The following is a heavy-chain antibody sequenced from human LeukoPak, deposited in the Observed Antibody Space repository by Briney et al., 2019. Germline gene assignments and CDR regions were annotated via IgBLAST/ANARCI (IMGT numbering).Heavy chain of an antibody. CDR1: GGSFSGYY. CDR2: INHSGST. V-gene: IGHV4-34*01. J-gene: IGHJ5*02. CDR3: ARGRAYYDFWSGYYPRWFDP. D-gene: IGHD3-3*01. Sequence: SETLSLTCAVYGGSFSGYYWSWIRQPPGKGLEWIGEINHSGSTNYNPSLKSRVTISVGTSKNQFSLKLSSVTAADTAVYYCARGRAYYDFWSGYYPRWFDPWGQGTLVTVSS.